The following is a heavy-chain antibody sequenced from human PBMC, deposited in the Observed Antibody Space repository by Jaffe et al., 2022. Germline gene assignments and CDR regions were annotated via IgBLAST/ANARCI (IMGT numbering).Heavy chain of an antibody. Sequence: VTLRESGPALVKPTQTLTLTCTFSGFSLSTSGMYVSWIRQPPGKALEWLAVIDWDDDKYHSTSLKTRLTISKDSSKNQVILTMTNMDPMDTATYFCARTYNNYDLTKTYFDYWGQGLLVTVSS. CDR3: ARTYNNYDLTKTYFDY. J-gene: IGHJ4*02. V-gene: IGHV2-70*13. D-gene: IGHD4-4*01. CDR1: GFSLSTSGMY. CDR2: IDWDDDK.